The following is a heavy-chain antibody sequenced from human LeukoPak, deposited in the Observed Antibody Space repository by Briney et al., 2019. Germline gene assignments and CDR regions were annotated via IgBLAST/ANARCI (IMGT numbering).Heavy chain of an antibody. J-gene: IGHJ6*03. Sequence: SETLSLTCTVSGGSISSYYWSWIRQPAGQGLEWIGRIYTSGSTNYNPSLKSRVTMSVDTSKNQFSLKLSSVTAADTAVYYCARDGAVAGNRLYHMDVWGKGTTVTISS. CDR3: ARDGAVAGNRLYHMDV. D-gene: IGHD6-19*01. CDR1: GGSISSYY. CDR2: IYTSGST. V-gene: IGHV4-4*07.